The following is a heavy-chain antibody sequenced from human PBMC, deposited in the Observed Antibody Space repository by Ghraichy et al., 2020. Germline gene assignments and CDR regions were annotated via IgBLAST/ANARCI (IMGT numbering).Heavy chain of an antibody. CDR1: GYTFTGYY. CDR3: ARSSYYYGSGSYYNGGEPTKETLDY. CDR2: INPNSGGT. D-gene: IGHD3-10*01. J-gene: IGHJ4*02. V-gene: IGHV1-2*04. Sequence: ASVKVSCKASGYTFTGYYMHWVRQAPGQGLEWMGWINPNSGGTNYAQKFQGWVTMTRDTSISTAYMELSRLRSDDTAVYYCARSSYYYGSGSYYNGGEPTKETLDYWGQGTLVTVSS.